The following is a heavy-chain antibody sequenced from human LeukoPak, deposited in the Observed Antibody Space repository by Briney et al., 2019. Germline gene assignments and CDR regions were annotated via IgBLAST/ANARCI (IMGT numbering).Heavy chain of an antibody. CDR2: IYRSGGT. V-gene: IGHV4-59*08. D-gene: IGHD2-21*01. J-gene: IGHJ3*01. Sequence: SETLSLTCTVSGGSISSYYWSWIRQPPGKGLEWIGYIYRSGGTYYNPSLKSRVTISVDTSKNQFSLKLISVTAADTAVYYCARHDIVGSSAWIDAFDFWGQGTMVTVSS. CDR3: ARHDIVGSSAWIDAFDF. CDR1: GGSISSYY.